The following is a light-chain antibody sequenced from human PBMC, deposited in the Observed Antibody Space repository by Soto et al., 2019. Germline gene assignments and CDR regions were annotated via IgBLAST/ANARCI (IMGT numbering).Light chain of an antibody. CDR1: QAISSY. CDR2: AAS. V-gene: IGKV1-16*01. Sequence: DIQMTQSPSSLSASAVDRVTITFRASQAISSYVAWLQQKAGEAPKSLIYAASSLQSGVPSRFSGSRSGTDFTLTISSLQAEDVAVYYCQQYYTTPWTFGQGTKVDIK. CDR3: QQYYTTPWT. J-gene: IGKJ1*01.